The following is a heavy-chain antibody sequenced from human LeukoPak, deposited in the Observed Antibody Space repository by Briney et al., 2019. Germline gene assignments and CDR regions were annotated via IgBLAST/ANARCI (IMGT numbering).Heavy chain of an antibody. J-gene: IGHJ1*01. CDR3: AKADYDSSGPRGFQH. V-gene: IGHV3-30*18. D-gene: IGHD3-22*01. CDR1: GFTFSSYG. Sequence: GGSLRLSCAASGFTFSSYGMHWVRQAPGEGLEWVAVISYDGSNKYYADSVKGRFTISRDTSKNTLYLQMNSLRAEDTAVYHCAKADYDSSGPRGFQHWGQGTLVTVSS. CDR2: ISYDGSNK.